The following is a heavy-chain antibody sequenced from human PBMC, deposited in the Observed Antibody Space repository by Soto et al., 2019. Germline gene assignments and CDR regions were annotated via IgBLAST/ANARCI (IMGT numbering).Heavy chain of an antibody. J-gene: IGHJ6*02. Sequence: QLVESGGGLVRPGGSLRLSCSASGFSISSAWMNWVRQAPGKGLEWVGRIKTKIEGETTHYAAPVNGRFTVSRDDSKYMLYLQMICLKADNTALYYCTTGSVVGVWGQGTTVTVSS. CDR3: TTGSVVGV. V-gene: IGHV3-15*07. CDR2: IKTKIEGETT. D-gene: IGHD2-15*01. CDR1: GFSISSAW.